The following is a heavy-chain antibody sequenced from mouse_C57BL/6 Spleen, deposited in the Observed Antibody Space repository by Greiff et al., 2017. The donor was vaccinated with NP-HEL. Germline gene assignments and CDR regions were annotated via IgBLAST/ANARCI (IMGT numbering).Heavy chain of an antibody. CDR1: GYSFTGYY. CDR2: INPSTGGT. CDR3: ARLPREDYYFDY. J-gene: IGHJ2*01. Sequence: DVKLVESGPELVKPGASVKISCKASGYSFTGYYMNWVKQSPEKSLEWIGEINPSTGGTTYNQKFKAKATLTVDKSSSTAYMQLKSLTSEDSAVYYCARLPREDYYFDYWGQGTTLTVSS. D-gene: IGHD5-5*01. V-gene: IGHV1-42*01.